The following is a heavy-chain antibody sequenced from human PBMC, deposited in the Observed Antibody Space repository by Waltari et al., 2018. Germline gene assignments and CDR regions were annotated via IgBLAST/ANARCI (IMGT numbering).Heavy chain of an antibody. CDR1: GGSISSYN. D-gene: IGHD3-10*01. CDR3: ARDRGYQDY. V-gene: IGHV4-59*13. Sequence: QVQLQESGPGLVKPSETLSLTCTVSGGSISSYNWSWIRQPPGKGLEWIGYIYSSGSTNYNHSLKSRVIISVDTSKNQFSLKVRSMTAADTAVYYCARDRGYQDYWGQGTLVTVSS. CDR2: IYSSGST. J-gene: IGHJ4*02.